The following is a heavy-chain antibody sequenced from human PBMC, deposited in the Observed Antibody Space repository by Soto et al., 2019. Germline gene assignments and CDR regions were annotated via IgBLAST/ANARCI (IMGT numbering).Heavy chain of an antibody. J-gene: IGHJ3*02. CDR2: IIPIFGAA. D-gene: IGHD3-22*01. V-gene: IGHV1-69*01. Sequence: QVQLVQSGAVVKKPGSSVKVSCKAPGGTVSSYAINWVRQAPGQGLEWMGGIIPIFGAANYAQKFQGRVTITAAESTTTAYMELSSLGSEDTAVYYCARGAGYYDSSGYYYRASDIWGQGTMVTVSS. CDR3: ARGAGYYDSSGYYYRASDI. CDR1: GGTVSSYA.